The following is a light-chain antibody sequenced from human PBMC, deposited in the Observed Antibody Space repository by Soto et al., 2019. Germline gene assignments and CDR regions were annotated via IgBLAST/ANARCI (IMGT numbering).Light chain of an antibody. V-gene: IGLV1-40*01. CDR3: QSYDTSLIGSV. J-gene: IGLJ2*01. CDR2: NNN. CDR1: SSNIGANYD. Sequence: QPVLTQPPSVSGAPGQRVTISCTGSSSNIGANYDVHWYQQLPGTAPKLLIYNNNNRPSGVPDRFSGSKSGKSASLAITGLQAEDEADYYCQSYDTSLIGSVFGGGTKLTVL.